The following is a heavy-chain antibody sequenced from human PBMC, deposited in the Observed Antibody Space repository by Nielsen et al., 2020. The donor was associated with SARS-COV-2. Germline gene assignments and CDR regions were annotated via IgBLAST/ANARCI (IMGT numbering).Heavy chain of an antibody. CDR1: GFTLSSTY. J-gene: IGHJ6*04. CDR2: INPSGSGT. V-gene: IGHV3-74*01. Sequence: GGSLRLSCSASGFTLSSTYMDWVRQAPGQGLVWVSRINPSGSGTAYADSVKGRFAVSRDNAENTVVLQIHSLRVEDTAVYYCAGGADFWSGTQKYYMDVWGKGPRSPSPQ. D-gene: IGHD3-3*01. CDR3: AGGADFWSGTQKYYMDV.